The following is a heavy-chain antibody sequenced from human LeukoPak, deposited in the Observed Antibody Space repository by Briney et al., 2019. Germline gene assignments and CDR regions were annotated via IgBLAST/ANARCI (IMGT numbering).Heavy chain of an antibody. D-gene: IGHD3-22*01. CDR1: GLTFSSYA. CDR3: AKDQVYDSSGYYGYFDY. Sequence: GGSLRLSCAASGLTFSSYAMSWVRQAPGKGLEWVSAISGSGGRIYYADSVKGRFTISRDNSKSTLYLQMSSLRAEDTAAYYCAKDQVYDSSGYYGYFDYWGHGTLLTVSS. J-gene: IGHJ4*01. V-gene: IGHV3-23*01. CDR2: ISGSGGRI.